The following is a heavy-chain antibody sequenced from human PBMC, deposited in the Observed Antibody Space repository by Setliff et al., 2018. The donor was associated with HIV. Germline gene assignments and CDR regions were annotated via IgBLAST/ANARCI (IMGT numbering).Heavy chain of an antibody. Sequence: SCKASGGSFSRNAISWVRQAPGHGLEWMGEMFHSGTTHYNPSLKSRVTLSLDKSRNQISLKVTSVTATDTAVYYCAGESALSGQSDWGQGTLVTVSS. V-gene: IGHV4-4*02. J-gene: IGHJ4*02. CDR1: GGSFSRNA. CDR3: AGESALSGQSD. CDR2: MFHSGTT. D-gene: IGHD6-19*01.